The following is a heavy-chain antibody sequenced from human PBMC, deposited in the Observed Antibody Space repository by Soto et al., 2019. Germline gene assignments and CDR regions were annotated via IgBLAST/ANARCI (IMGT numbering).Heavy chain of an antibody. CDR3: ARDAPQAEGFDP. V-gene: IGHV1-18*01. D-gene: IGHD6-13*01. Sequence: ASVKVSCKGSGSTFISHGINWVRQAPRQGLEWMGGINGKNGNTNYAEKLQGRVTMTTDASTSTAYMELSSLRSEDTAVYYCARDAPQAEGFDPWGQGTLVTVSS. CDR2: INGKNGNT. CDR1: GSTFISHG. J-gene: IGHJ5*02.